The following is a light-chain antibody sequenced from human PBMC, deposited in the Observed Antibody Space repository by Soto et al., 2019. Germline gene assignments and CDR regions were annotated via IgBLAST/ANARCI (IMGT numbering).Light chain of an antibody. CDR3: CSYTNSGTWV. Sequence: QSVLTQPASVSGSPGQSITVSCTGSSSDIGFLNYVSWYQQHPGKAPKLIIFEVTNRPSGVSYRFSGSKSGITASLTISGLQAEDEADYYCCSYTNSGTWVFGGGTQLTVL. V-gene: IGLV2-14*01. J-gene: IGLJ7*01. CDR1: SSDIGFLNY. CDR2: EVT.